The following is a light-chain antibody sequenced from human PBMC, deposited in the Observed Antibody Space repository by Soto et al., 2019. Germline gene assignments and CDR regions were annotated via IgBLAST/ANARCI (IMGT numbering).Light chain of an antibody. CDR3: EPSYSTPS. CDR1: QSVLYSSNNKNY. Sequence: VRTQSPDSLAVFQGKRATINCKSSQSVLYSSNNKNYLAWYQQKPGKAPKLLIYAASSLQSGVPSRFSGSGSGTDFTLTICSLQPEDFPTYYCEPSYSTPSFAQGTRLEIK. J-gene: IGKJ5*01. V-gene: IGKV4-1*01. CDR2: AAS.